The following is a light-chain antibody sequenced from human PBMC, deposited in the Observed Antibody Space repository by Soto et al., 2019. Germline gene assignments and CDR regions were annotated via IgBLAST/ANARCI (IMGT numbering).Light chain of an antibody. Sequence: QSVLTQPPSVSGAPGQRVTISCTGSSSNIGAGYDVHWYQHLPGTAPKLLIYGNNNRPSGVPDRFSGSKSGTSASLAITGLQAEDEADYYCQSYDSSLSEGVFGGGTKLTVL. J-gene: IGLJ3*02. CDR2: GNN. CDR3: QSYDSSLSEGV. V-gene: IGLV1-40*01. CDR1: SSNIGAGYD.